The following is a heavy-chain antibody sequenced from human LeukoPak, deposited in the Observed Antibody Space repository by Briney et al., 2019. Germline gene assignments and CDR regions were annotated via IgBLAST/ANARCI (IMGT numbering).Heavy chain of an antibody. J-gene: IGHJ6*03. CDR3: ARGTYSSSSYYYYYYMDV. CDR1: GGTFSSYA. CDR2: IIPIFGTA. D-gene: IGHD6-6*01. V-gene: IGHV1-69*13. Sequence: SVKVSCKASGGTFSSYAISWVRQAPGQGLEWMGGIIPIFGTANYAQKFQGRVTITADESTSTAYMELSSLRSEDTAVYYCARGTYSSSSYYYYYYMDVWGKGTTVTVSS.